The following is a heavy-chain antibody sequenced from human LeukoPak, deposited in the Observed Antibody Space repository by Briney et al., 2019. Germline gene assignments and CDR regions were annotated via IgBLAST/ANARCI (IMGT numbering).Heavy chain of an antibody. V-gene: IGHV3-21*04. CDR1: GFTFSSYS. Sequence: GGSLRLSCTASGFTFSSYSMNWVRQAPGKGLEWVSSISTSSSYIYYADSVKGRFTISRDNARNSLYLQMNTLRAEDTAVYYCARGLRKYPRQYNWFDPWGQGTLVTVSS. CDR2: ISTSSSYI. CDR3: ARGLRKYPRQYNWFDP. D-gene: IGHD4-17*01. J-gene: IGHJ5*02.